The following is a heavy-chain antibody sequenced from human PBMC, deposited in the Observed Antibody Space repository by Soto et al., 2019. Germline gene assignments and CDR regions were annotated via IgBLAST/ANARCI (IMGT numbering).Heavy chain of an antibody. CDR3: GYIYYSGRTHYNPSLKSRVTISVDTSKNHFSLKLSSVTAADTAVYYCARAGGYYYGSGSYSPWFDP. CDR2: IYYSGST. V-gene: IGHV4-59*01. J-gene: IGHJ5*02. CDR1: GGSISSDY. Sequence: SETLSLTCPVSGGSISSDYWSWIRQPPWKGLEWIGDIYYSGSTNYSPALKSRCTISVDTSKNQFSLGLRSFSSAQRSWEWIGYIYYSGRTHYNPSLKSRVTISVDTSKNHFSLKLSSVTAADTAVYYCARAGGYYYGSGSYSPWFDPWGQGTLVTVSS. D-gene: IGHD3-3*01.